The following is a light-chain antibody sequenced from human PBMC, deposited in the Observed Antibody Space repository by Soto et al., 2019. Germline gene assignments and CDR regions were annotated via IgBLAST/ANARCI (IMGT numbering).Light chain of an antibody. CDR3: ETWDSNTHV. CDR2: LEGSGNY. V-gene: IGLV4-60*02. CDR1: SGHSGYI. J-gene: IGLJ1*01. Sequence: SVLTQSSSASASLGSSVKLTCTLSSGHSGYIIAWHQQQPGKAPRSLMKLEGSGNYNKGSGVPDRFSGSSSGADRYLTISNLQFEDEADYYCETWDSNTHVFGTGTKLTVL.